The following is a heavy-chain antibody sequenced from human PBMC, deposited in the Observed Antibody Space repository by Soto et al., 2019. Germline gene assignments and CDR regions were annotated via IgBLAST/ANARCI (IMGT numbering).Heavy chain of an antibody. J-gene: IGHJ6*03. CDR1: GFTFDDYA. CDR2: ISWNSGSI. Sequence: GGSLRLSCAASGFTFDDYAMHWVRQAPGKGLEWVSGISWNSGSIGYADSVKGRFTISRDNAKNSLYLQMNSLRAEDTALYYCAKVSRGRGYYYYYMDVWGKGTTVTV. CDR3: AKVSRGRGYYYYYMDV. D-gene: IGHD1-26*01. V-gene: IGHV3-9*01.